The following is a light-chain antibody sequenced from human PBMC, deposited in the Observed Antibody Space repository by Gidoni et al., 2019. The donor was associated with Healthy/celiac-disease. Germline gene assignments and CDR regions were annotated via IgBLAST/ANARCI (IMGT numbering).Light chain of an antibody. CDR2: GAS. Sequence: EIVLTQSPGTLSLSPGERATLSCRASQSVSSSYLAWYQQKPGQAPRLLIYGASSRATGIPDRLSGSGSGTDFTLTISRLEPEDFAVYYCQQLNTFGQGTKLEIK. V-gene: IGKV3-20*01. CDR3: QQLNT. J-gene: IGKJ2*01. CDR1: QSVSSSY.